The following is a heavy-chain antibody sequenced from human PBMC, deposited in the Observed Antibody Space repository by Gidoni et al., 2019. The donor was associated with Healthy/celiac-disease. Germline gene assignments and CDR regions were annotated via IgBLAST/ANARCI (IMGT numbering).Heavy chain of an antibody. CDR1: GFTFGDYA. D-gene: IGHD3-3*01. J-gene: IGHJ6*02. V-gene: IGHV3-49*05. CDR3: TRARGYDFWSGYYYYYYGMDV. CDR2: IRSKAYGGTT. Sequence: EVQLVESGGGLVKPGRSLRLSCTASGFTFGDYAMSWFPQAPGKGLEWVGFIRSKAYGGTTEYAASVKGRFTISRDDSKSIAYLQMNSLKTEDTAVYYCTRARGYDFWSGYYYYYYGMDVWGQGTTVTVSS.